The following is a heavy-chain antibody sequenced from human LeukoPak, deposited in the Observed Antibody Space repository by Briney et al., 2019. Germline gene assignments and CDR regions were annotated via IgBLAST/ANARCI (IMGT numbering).Heavy chain of an antibody. Sequence: SETLSLTCAVYGGSFSDHSWIWIRQPPGKGLEWIGEINHGGSTTYNPSLKSRVTISVDTSKNQSSLKLRSVTAADTAVYYCARGGRRVPTARRFKFGDCFDPWGPGTLVTASS. CDR2: INHGGST. CDR3: ARGGRRVPTARRFKFGDCFDP. J-gene: IGHJ5*02. V-gene: IGHV4-34*01. CDR1: GGSFSDHS. D-gene: IGHD2-2*01.